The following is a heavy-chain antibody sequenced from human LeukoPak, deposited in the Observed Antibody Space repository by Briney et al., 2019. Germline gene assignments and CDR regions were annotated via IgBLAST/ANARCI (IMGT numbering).Heavy chain of an antibody. D-gene: IGHD4-23*01. V-gene: IGHV3-30-3*01. CDR3: ARGGITVVTPASY. CDR2: ISYDGSNK. CDR1: GFTLSDHY. J-gene: IGHJ4*02. Sequence: GGSLRLSCAASGFTLSDHYIDWFRQAPGKGLEWVAVISYDGSNKYYADSVKGRFTISRDNSKNTLYLQMNSLRAEDTAVYYCARGGITVVTPASYWGQGTLVTVSS.